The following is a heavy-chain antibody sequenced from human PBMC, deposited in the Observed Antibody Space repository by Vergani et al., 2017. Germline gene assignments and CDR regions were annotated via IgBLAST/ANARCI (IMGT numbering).Heavy chain of an antibody. CDR3: ARVLPRAAAGGEDAFDI. V-gene: IGHV4-39*01. J-gene: IGHJ3*02. CDR2: IYYSGST. CDR1: GGSISSSSYY. D-gene: IGHD6-13*01. Sequence: QLQLQESGPGLVKPSETLSLTCTVSGGSISSSSYYWGWIRQPPGKGLEWIGSIYYSGSTYYNPSLKSRVTISVDTSKNQFSLKLSSVTAADTAVYYCARVLPRAAAGGEDAFDIWCQGTMVTVSS.